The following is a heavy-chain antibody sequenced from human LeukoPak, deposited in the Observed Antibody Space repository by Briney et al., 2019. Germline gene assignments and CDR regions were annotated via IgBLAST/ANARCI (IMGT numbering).Heavy chain of an antibody. CDR1: GGSISSYY. V-gene: IGHV4-4*07. J-gene: IGHJ6*03. D-gene: IGHD4-17*01. Sequence: SETLSLTCTVSGGSISSYYWSWIRQPAGKGLEWIGRIYSRGSTNYNPSLKSRVTISVDTSKNQFSLKLSSVTAADTAVYYCARGRGLRRGLWDYYYYYMDVWGKGTTVTISS. CDR2: IYSRGST. CDR3: ARGRGLRRGLWDYYYYYMDV.